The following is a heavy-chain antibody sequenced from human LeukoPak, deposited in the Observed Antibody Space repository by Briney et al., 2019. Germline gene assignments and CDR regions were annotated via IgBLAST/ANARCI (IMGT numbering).Heavy chain of an antibody. J-gene: IGHJ4*02. CDR1: GGSISSYY. D-gene: IGHD5-24*01. CDR2: IYYSGST. Sequence: SETLSLTCTVSGGSISSYYWSWIRQPPGKGLEWIGYIYYSGSTNYNPSLKSRVTISVDTSKNQFSLKLSSVTAADTAVYYCARDKFEWLQSHFDYWGQGTLVTVSS. V-gene: IGHV4-59*01. CDR3: ARDKFEWLQSHFDY.